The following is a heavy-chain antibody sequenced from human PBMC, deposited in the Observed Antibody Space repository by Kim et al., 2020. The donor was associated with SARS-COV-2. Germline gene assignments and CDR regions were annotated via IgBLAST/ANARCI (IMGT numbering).Heavy chain of an antibody. CDR3: AGHNGDFSFRNYLDY. D-gene: IGHD2-8*01. V-gene: IGHV4-38-2*01. Sequence: SETLSLTCAVSGYSINSGYYWGWIRQPPGKGLEWIGSRFYTGSTYFNPSLRGRVAISLDTSRNQFSLKLSSVTAADTAVYYCAGHNGDFSFRNYLDYWGQGTLVIVSS. CDR2: RFYTGST. J-gene: IGHJ4*02. CDR1: GYSINSGYY.